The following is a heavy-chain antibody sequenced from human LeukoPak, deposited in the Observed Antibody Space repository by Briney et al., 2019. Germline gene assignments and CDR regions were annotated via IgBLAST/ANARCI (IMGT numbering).Heavy chain of an antibody. Sequence: PSETLSLTCTVSGGSISSYYWSWIRQPPGKGLEWIGYIYTSGSTNYNPSLKSRVTISVDTSKNQFSLKLSSVTAADTAVYYCARVNQDAFDIWGQGTMVTVSS. CDR3: ARVNQDAFDI. V-gene: IGHV4-4*09. J-gene: IGHJ3*02. CDR2: IYTSGST. CDR1: GGSISSYY.